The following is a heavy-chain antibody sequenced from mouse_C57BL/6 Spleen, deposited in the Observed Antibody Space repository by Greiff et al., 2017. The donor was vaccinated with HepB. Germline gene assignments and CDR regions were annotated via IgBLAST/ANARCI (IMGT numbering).Heavy chain of an antibody. J-gene: IGHJ2*01. Sequence: EVQLVESGGGLVQPGGSLRLSCAASGFTFTDYYMSWVRQPPGKGLEWLGLIRNKANGYTTEYSESVKGRFTISRDNSQNILYLQMNALRAEDSATYYCERYGGNCYFDYWGQGTTLTVSS. D-gene: IGHD2-1*01. V-gene: IGHV7-3*01. CDR2: IRNKANGYTT. CDR3: ERYGGNCYFDY. CDR1: GFTFTDYY.